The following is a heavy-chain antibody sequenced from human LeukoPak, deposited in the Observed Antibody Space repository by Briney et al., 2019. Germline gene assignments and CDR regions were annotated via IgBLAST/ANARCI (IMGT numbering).Heavy chain of an antibody. CDR3: ARESPHYYYDRYGFDY. J-gene: IGHJ4*02. V-gene: IGHV4-39*07. Sequence: SETLSLTCTVSGGSISSSSYYWGWIRQPPGKGLEWIGSIYYSGSTYYNPSLKSRVTISVDTSKNQFSLKLSSVTAADTAVYYCARESPHYYYDRYGFDYWGQGTLVTVSS. CDR1: GGSISSSSYY. CDR2: IYYSGST. D-gene: IGHD3-22*01.